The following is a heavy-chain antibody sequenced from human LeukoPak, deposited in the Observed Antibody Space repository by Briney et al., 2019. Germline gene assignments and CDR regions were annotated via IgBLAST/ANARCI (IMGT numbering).Heavy chain of an antibody. J-gene: IGHJ4*02. CDR3: STAAQH. D-gene: IGHD1-1*01. Sequence: PGGSLRLSCAASGFIFSNAWMSWVRQAPGKGLEWVGRIRSKTDGGTADYAAPVRGRFTISRDDSRNTLYLQLNSLKTEDTAVYYCSTAAQHWGQGTLVTVSS. V-gene: IGHV3-15*01. CDR2: IRSKTDGGTA. CDR1: GFIFSNAW.